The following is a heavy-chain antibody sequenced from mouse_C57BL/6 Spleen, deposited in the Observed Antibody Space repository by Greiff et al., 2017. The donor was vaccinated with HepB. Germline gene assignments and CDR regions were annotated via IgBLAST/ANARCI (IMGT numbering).Heavy chain of an antibody. Sequence: VQLQQPGAELVRPGTSVKLSCKASGYTFTSYWMHWVKQRSGQGLEWIGWFYPGSGSIKYNEKFKDKATLTADKSSSTVYMELSRLTSEDSAVYFCARHEERGGGWDNFDYWGQGTTLTVSS. CDR3: ARHEERGGGWDNFDY. D-gene: IGHD4-1*01. V-gene: IGHV1-62-2*01. CDR2: FYPGSGSI. CDR1: GYTFTSYW. J-gene: IGHJ2*01.